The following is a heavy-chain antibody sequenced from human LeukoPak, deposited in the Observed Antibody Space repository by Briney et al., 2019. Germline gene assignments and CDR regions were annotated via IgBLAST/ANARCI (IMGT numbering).Heavy chain of an antibody. CDR1: GFTFCSSS. CDR3: ARDGCSGGSCPEVPYYFDY. Sequence: GGSLRHSCVPSGFTFCSSSMNCVCQALGEGLEWVLSIRSSSSYIYYADSVKGRFTISRDNAKNSLYLQMNSLRAEDTAVYYCARDGCSGGSCPEVPYYFDYWGQGTLVTVSS. J-gene: IGHJ4*02. V-gene: IGHV3-21*01. D-gene: IGHD2-15*01. CDR2: IRSSSSYI.